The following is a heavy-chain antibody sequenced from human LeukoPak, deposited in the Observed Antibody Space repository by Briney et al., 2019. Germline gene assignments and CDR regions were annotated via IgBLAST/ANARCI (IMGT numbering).Heavy chain of an antibody. CDR2: IYYSGST. J-gene: IGHJ4*02. V-gene: IGHV4-30-4*01. Sequence: SQTLSLTCTVSGGSISSGDYYWSWICQPPGKGLEWIGYIYYSGSTYYNPSLKSRVTISVDTSKNQFSLKLSSVTAADTAVYYCLGYCSSTSCSYYDYWGQGTLVTVSS. CDR1: GGSISSGDYY. CDR3: LGYCSSTSCSYYDY. D-gene: IGHD2-2*01.